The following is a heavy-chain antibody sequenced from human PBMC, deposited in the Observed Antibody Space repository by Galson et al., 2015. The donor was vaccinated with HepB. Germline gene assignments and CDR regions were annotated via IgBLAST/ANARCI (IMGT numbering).Heavy chain of an antibody. CDR2: MNPNSGNT. CDR3: ARGPRSYDFWSGYDNPSDY. CDR1: GYTFTSYD. V-gene: IGHV1-8*01. J-gene: IGHJ4*02. D-gene: IGHD3-3*01. Sequence: SVKVSCKASGYTFTSYDINWVRQATGQGLEWMGWMNPNSGNTGYAQKFQGRVTMTRNTSISTAYMELSSLRSEDTAVYYCARGPRSYDFWSGYDNPSDYWGQGTLVTVSS.